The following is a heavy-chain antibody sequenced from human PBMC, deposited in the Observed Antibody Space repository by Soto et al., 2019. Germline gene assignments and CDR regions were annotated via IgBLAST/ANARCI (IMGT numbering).Heavy chain of an antibody. CDR2: INDSGTT. J-gene: IGHJ6*02. CDR1: GGSFSGFY. V-gene: IGHV4-34*02. Sequence: QVQLEQWGVGLLKPSETLSLTCAIYGGSFSGFYWSWIRQPPGKGLEWIGEINDSGTTNYNPSLKSRVTISADTSKTHFSLRLTSVTAADTAVYYCARETSHNVYSHYGMDVWGQGTTVTVSS. CDR3: ARETSHNVYSHYGMDV.